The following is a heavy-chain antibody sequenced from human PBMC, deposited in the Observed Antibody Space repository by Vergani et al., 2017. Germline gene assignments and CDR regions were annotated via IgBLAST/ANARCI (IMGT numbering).Heavy chain of an antibody. D-gene: IGHD6-19*01. CDR3: AGARESSGWHDAFDI. CDR2: FDPKDGET. J-gene: IGHJ3*02. V-gene: IGHV1-24*01. Sequence: QVQVVQSGAEVKKPGASVMVSCKVSGYSRSEISIHWVRQAPGKGLVWMGAFDPKDGETIYAQKFQGRVSMTEDRSTDTAYMDLSSLRSDDTAVYYCAGARESSGWHDAFDIWGQGTKVTVSS. CDR1: GYSRSEIS.